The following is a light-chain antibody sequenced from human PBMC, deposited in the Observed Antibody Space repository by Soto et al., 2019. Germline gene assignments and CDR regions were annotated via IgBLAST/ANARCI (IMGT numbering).Light chain of an antibody. V-gene: IGKV3-20*01. CDR3: QHYGDSLWK. CDR1: RSVSDTL. Sequence: EIVLTQSPGTLSLSPGERATLSCRADRSVSDTLLTWFQQKPGQAPRLLIFGTSNRAPGIPDRFSGSGSGTDFTLTISRLEPDDFAVYYCQHYGDSLWKCGQGTKVDIK. CDR2: GTS. J-gene: IGKJ1*01.